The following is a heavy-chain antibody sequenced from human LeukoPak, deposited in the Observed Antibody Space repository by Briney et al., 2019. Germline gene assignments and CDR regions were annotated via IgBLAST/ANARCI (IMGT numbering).Heavy chain of an antibody. V-gene: IGHV3-72*01. CDR2: IRNKANSYTT. D-gene: IGHD1-26*01. J-gene: IGHJ4*02. CDR1: GFTFSDHY. Sequence: GGSLRLSCAASGFTFSDHYMDWVRQAPGKGLEWVGRIRNKANSYTTEYAASVKGRFTTSRDDSKNSLYLQMSSLKTEDTALYYCARARYSANDYSDYWGQGTLVTVSS. CDR3: ARARYSANDYSDY.